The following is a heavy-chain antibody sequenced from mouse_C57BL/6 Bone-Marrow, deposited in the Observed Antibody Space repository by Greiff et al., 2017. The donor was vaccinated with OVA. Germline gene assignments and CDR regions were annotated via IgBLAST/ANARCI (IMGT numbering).Heavy chain of an antibody. Sequence: ESGPGLVKPSQSLSLTCSVTGYSITSGYYWNWIRQFPGNKLEWMGYISYDGSNNYNPSLKNRISITRDTSKNQFFLKLNSVTTEDTATYYCARCDYYGSSLYYYAMDYWGQGTSVTVSS. D-gene: IGHD1-1*01. CDR1: GYSITSGYY. CDR2: ISYDGSN. V-gene: IGHV3-6*01. CDR3: ARCDYYGSSLYYYAMDY. J-gene: IGHJ4*01.